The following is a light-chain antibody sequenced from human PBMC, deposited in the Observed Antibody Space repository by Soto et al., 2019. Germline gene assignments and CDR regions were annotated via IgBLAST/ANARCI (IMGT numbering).Light chain of an antibody. CDR1: SYNIGSKT. J-gene: IGLJ2*01. V-gene: IGLV1-44*01. Sequence: QSVLTQPPSASGTPGQRVPISCSGSSYNIGSKTVNWYQQLPGTAPKLLIYSNNQRPSGVPERFSGSKSGTSASLAISGLQSEDEADYYCAAWDDSLNGVVFGGGTKLTVL. CDR2: SNN. CDR3: AAWDDSLNGVV.